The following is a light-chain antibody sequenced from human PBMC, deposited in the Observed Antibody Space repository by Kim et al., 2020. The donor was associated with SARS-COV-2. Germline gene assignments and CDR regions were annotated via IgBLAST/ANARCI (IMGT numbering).Light chain of an antibody. CDR3: SSNVGSDNLV. CDR2: EVN. Sequence: GQSVTISGTGTSSDVGGSNSVSWYQQHPGKAPKVLIYEVNKRASGAPDRFSGSKSGNTASLTVSGLQPEDEADYFCSSNVGSDNLVFGGGTRVTVL. J-gene: IGLJ2*01. CDR1: SSDVGGSNS. V-gene: IGLV2-8*01.